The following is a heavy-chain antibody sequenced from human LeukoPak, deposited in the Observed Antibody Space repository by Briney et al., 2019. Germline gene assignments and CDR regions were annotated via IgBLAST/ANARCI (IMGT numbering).Heavy chain of an antibody. CDR1: GYTFTGYY. D-gene: IGHD3-3*01. J-gene: IGHJ5*02. CDR2: INPNSGGT. CDR3: ARGFGVGSWFDP. Sequence: ASVKVSCKASGYTFTGYYMHWVRQAPGQGLEWMGWINPNSGGTYYAQKFQGRVTMTRDTSISTAYMELSRLRSDDTAVYYCARGFGVGSWFDPWGQGTLVTVSS. V-gene: IGHV1-2*02.